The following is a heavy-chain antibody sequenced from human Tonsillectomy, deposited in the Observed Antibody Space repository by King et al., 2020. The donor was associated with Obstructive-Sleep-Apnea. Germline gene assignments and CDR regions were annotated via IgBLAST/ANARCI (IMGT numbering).Heavy chain of an antibody. CDR3: AREGYCSGGTCYSAY. D-gene: IGHD2-15*01. V-gene: IGHV4-38-2*02. J-gene: IGHJ4*02. CDR2: FSPGGGT. CDR1: GYSISSGYY. Sequence: QLQESGPGLVKPSETLSLTCTVSGYSISSGYYWGWIRQPPGKWLEWMGGFSPGGGTYYNPSLKLRVTISVDTAKNQFSLKRSFVTAADTAVYYCAREGYCSGGTCYSAYWGQGTLVTVSS.